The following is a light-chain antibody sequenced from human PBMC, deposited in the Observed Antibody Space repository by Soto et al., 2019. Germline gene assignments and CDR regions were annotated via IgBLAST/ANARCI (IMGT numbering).Light chain of an antibody. CDR3: QQYNNWPPT. Sequence: EIVLTQSPGTLSLSPGERATLSCRASQSVSSNLAWYQQEPGQAPRLLIYDVSIRATGIPARFNGSGSGTEFTLTISSLQSEDFAVYYCQQYNNWPPTFGQGTRLEIK. V-gene: IGKV3-15*01. CDR2: DVS. J-gene: IGKJ5*01. CDR1: QSVSSN.